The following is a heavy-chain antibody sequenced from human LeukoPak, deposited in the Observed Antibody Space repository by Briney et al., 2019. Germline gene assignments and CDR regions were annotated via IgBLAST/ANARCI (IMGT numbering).Heavy chain of an antibody. J-gene: IGHJ3*02. CDR3: ATENGITMIARGLRAFDI. V-gene: IGHV1-24*01. CDR2: FDPEDGET. Sequence: ASVKVSCKVSGYTLTELSMHWVRQAPGKGLEWMGGFDPEDGETIYAQKFQGRVTMTEDTSTDTAYMELSSLRSEDTAVYYCATENGITMIARGLRAFDIWGQGTMVTVSS. D-gene: IGHD3-22*01. CDR1: GYTLTELS.